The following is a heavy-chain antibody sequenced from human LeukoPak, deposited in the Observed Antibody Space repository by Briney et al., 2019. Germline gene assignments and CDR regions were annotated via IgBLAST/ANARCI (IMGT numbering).Heavy chain of an antibody. CDR3: ARGGWMATTIDY. CDR1: GFTFSTSS. Sequence: GGSLRLSCAASGFTFSTSSMNWVRHAPGEGLEWVSSISSSSSYIYYADSVKGRFTISRDNAKNSLYLQMNSLRAEDTAVYYCARGGWMATTIDYWGQGTLVTVSS. D-gene: IGHD5-24*01. J-gene: IGHJ4*02. CDR2: ISSSSSYI. V-gene: IGHV3-21*01.